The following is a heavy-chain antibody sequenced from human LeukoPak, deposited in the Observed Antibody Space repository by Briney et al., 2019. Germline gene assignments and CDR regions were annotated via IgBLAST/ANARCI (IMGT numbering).Heavy chain of an antibody. CDR1: GFTFSNYW. V-gene: IGHV3-7*01. CDR2: MKEDGSEI. D-gene: IGHD4-11*01. CDR3: VRDRGYSNFDY. Sequence: GGSLRLSCATSGFTFSNYWMSWVRQAPGKGLEWVANMKEDGSEINYADSAKGRFTISRDNAQDSLYLQMNSLRAEDTAVYYCVRDRGYSNFDYWGQGTLVTVSS. J-gene: IGHJ4*02.